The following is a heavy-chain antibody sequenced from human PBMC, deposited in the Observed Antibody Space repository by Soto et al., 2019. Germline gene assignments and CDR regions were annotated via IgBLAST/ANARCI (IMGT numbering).Heavy chain of an antibody. D-gene: IGHD2-21*02. CDR1: SGSIDNVYW. Sequence: SETLSLTCAVSSGSIDNVYWWSWVRQSPGKGLEWIGDTSHDGGINYNPSLEGRVTISIDKSKNQFSLKLNSVTAADTAVYYCASLVVTAHNWFDPWGQGTLVTVS. CDR2: TSHDGGI. J-gene: IGHJ5*02. V-gene: IGHV4-4*02. CDR3: ASLVVTAHNWFDP.